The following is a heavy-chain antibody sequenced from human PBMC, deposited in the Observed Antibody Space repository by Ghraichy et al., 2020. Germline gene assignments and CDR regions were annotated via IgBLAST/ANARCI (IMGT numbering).Heavy chain of an antibody. V-gene: IGHV4-59*01. J-gene: IGHJ3*02. CDR2: IYYSGST. CDR3: AREPAEAYYYGSGHDAFDI. CDR1: GGSISSYY. D-gene: IGHD3-10*01. Sequence: SETLSLTCTVSGGSISSYYWSWIRQPPGKGLEWIGYIYYSGSTNYNPSLKSRVTISVDTSKNQFSLKLSSVTAADTAVYYCAREPAEAYYYGSGHDAFDIWGQGTMVTVSS.